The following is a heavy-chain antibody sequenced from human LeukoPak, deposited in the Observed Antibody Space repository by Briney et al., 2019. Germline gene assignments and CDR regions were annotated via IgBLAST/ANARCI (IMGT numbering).Heavy chain of an antibody. CDR2: ISGSGGST. Sequence: GGSLRLSCAASGFTFSSYAMSWVRQAPGKGLEWVSAISGSGGSTYYADSVKGRFTISRDNSKNTLYLLMNSLRAEDTAVYYCAKDPDYYDSSEGDAFDIWGQGTMVTVSS. CDR3: AKDPDYYDSSEGDAFDI. CDR1: GFTFSSYA. V-gene: IGHV3-23*01. D-gene: IGHD3-22*01. J-gene: IGHJ3*02.